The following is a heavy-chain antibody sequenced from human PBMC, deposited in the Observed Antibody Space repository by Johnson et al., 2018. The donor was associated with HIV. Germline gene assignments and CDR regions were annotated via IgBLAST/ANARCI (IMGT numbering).Heavy chain of an antibody. J-gene: IGHJ3*02. V-gene: IGHV3-30*02. Sequence: QVQLVESGGGVVQPGESLRLSCAASGFTFANYGMHWVRQAPGKGLEWVAFTAHDESITHYADSVKGRFTMSRDNSKSTLNLQMNSLRPEDTALYFCARDSGAPGNDAFDIWGQGTMVTISS. D-gene: IGHD1-26*01. CDR3: ARDSGAPGNDAFDI. CDR2: TAHDESIT. CDR1: GFTFANYG.